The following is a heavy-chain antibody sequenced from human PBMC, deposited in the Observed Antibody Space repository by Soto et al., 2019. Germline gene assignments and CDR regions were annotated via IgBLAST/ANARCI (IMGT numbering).Heavy chain of an antibody. CDR1: GFTFSSYA. CDR3: AKQSSALVVITTVDD. D-gene: IGHD3-22*01. J-gene: IGHJ4*02. Sequence: GGSLRLSCAASGFTFSSYAMSWVRQAPGKGLEWVSAISGSGGSTYYADSVKGRFTISRDNSKNTLYLQMNSLRAEDTAVYYCAKQSSALVVITTVDDWGQGTLVTVSS. CDR2: ISGSGGST. V-gene: IGHV3-23*01.